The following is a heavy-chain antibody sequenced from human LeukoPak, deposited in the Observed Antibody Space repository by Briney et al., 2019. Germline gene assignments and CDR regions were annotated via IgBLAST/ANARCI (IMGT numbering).Heavy chain of an antibody. V-gene: IGHV3-48*03. CDR3: EVGAKGNAY. CDR1: GFTFSSYE. D-gene: IGHD1-26*01. Sequence: PGGSLRPSCAASGFTFSSYEMNWVRQAPGKGLEWVSYISSSGSTIYYADSVKGRFTISRDNAKNSLYLQMNSLRAEDTAVYYCEVGAKGNAYWGQGTLVTVSS. CDR2: ISSSGSTI. J-gene: IGHJ4*02.